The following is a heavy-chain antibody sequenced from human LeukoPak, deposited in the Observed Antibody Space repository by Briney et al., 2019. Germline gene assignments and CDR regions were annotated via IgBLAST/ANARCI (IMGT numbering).Heavy chain of an antibody. J-gene: IGHJ4*02. CDR3: ASESIAARGPGY. V-gene: IGHV4-59*12. CDR2: IYYSGST. D-gene: IGHD6-6*01. CDR1: GGSISSYY. Sequence: SETLSLTCTVSGGSISSYYWSWIRQPPGKGLEWIGYIYYSGSTYYNPSLKSRVTISVDRSKNQFSLKLSSVTAADTAVYYCASESIAARGPGYWGQGTLVTVSS.